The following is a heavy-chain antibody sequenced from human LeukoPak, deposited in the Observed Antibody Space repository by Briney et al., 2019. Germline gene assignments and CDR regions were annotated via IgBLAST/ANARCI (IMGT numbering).Heavy chain of an antibody. Sequence: QPGGSLRLSCAASGFTFSSYGMSWVRQAPGKGLEWVSSGSGGSTYYADSVKGRFTISRDNSKNTLYLQMGSLRAEDMAVYYCARLGAGDWGQGTLVTVSS. V-gene: IGHV3-23*01. CDR1: GFTFSSYG. D-gene: IGHD3-10*01. CDR2: GSGGST. J-gene: IGHJ4*02. CDR3: ARLGAGD.